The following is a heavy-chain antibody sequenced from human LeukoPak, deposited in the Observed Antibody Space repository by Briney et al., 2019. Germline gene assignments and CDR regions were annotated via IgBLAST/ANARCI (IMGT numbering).Heavy chain of an antibody. CDR3: ARVRYSYELDY. CDR2: IYYSGFT. J-gene: IGHJ4*02. D-gene: IGHD5-18*01. CDR1: GVSISSYY. V-gene: IGHV4-59*01. Sequence: SETLSLTCSVSGVSISSYYWSWIRQPPGKGLEWIGYIYYSGFTNHNPSLKSRVTISVDTSKNQFSLKLSSVTAADTAVYYCARVRYSYELDYWGQGTLVTVSS.